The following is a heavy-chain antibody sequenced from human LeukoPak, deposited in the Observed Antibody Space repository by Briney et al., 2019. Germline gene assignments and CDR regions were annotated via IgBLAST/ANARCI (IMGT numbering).Heavy chain of an antibody. Sequence: PSETLSLTCTVSGGSINNYYWSWIRQPAGKGLEWIGRIYTRGSTNYNPSLKSRVTMSVDTYKNEFSLKLSSVTAADTDVYYCARGRYCSADICSGGDAFDIWGQGTMVSVSS. V-gene: IGHV4-4*07. J-gene: IGHJ3*02. CDR3: ARGRYCSADICSGGDAFDI. D-gene: IGHD2-15*01. CDR2: IYTRGST. CDR1: GGSINNYY.